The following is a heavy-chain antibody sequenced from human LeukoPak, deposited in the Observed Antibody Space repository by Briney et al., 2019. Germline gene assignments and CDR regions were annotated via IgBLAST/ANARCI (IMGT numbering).Heavy chain of an antibody. CDR3: ARGGSGTYLYYFDD. CDR2: IYSGGST. CDR1: GFTVSSNY. V-gene: IGHV3-53*01. D-gene: IGHD3-10*01. J-gene: IGHJ4*02. Sequence: PGGSLRLSCAASGFTVSSNYMSWVRQAPGKGLEWVSVIYSGGSTYYADSVKGRFTISRDNSKNTLYLQMNSLRAEGTAVYYCARGGSGTYLYYFDDWGQGTLVTVSS.